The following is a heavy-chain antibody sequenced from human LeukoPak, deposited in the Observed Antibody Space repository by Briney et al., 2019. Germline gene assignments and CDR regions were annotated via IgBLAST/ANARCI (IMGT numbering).Heavy chain of an antibody. CDR1: GFTFGDYA. D-gene: IGHD6-13*01. CDR2: IRSKAYGGTT. V-gene: IGHV3-49*03. CDR3: TRDDWQQLAPFDF. Sequence: GGSLRLSCTASGFTFGDYAMSWFRRAPGKGLEWVGFIRSKAYGGTTEYAASVKGRFTISRDDSKSIAYLQMNSLKTEDTAVYYCTRDDWQQLAPFDFWGQGTQVTVSS. J-gene: IGHJ4*02.